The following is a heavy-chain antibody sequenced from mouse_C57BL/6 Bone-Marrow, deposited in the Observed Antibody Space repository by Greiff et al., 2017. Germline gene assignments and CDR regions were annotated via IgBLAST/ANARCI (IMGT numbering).Heavy chain of an antibody. V-gene: IGHV7-3*01. D-gene: IGHD1-1*01. J-gene: IGHJ4*01. Sequence: EVKLVESGGGLVQPGGSLSLSCAASGFTFTDYYMSWVRQPPGKALEWLGFIRNKANGYPTEYSASVKGRFTISRDNSQRILYLQMNALRAEASATNYCSRDPLPTVVPGYAMDYWGQGTSVTVSS. CDR3: SRDPLPTVVPGYAMDY. CDR1: GFTFTDYY. CDR2: IRNKANGYPT.